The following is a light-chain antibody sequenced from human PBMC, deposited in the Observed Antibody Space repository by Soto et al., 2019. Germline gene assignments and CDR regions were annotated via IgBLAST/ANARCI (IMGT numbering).Light chain of an antibody. CDR1: QSIRNY. CDR3: QQNYNTPYT. J-gene: IGKJ2*01. V-gene: IGKV1-39*01. CDR2: VVS. Sequence: DLQMTQSPSSLSASVGDRVTITCRASQSIRNYLNWYQQKPGKAPQLLIYVVSGLQSGVPSRFSGSGSGTDFTLTISSLQPEDYATYYCQQNYNTPYTFGQGTKLEIK.